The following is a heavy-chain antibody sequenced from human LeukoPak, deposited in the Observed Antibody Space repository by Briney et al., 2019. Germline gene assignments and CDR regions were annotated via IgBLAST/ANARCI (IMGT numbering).Heavy chain of an antibody. Sequence: GGSLRLSCAASGLTFSSYAMSWVRQAPGKGLEWVSAISGSSGSTYYADSVKGRFTISRDNSKNTLYLQMNNLSAEDTAVYYCARETSGSFPYWGQGTLVTVSS. CDR3: ARETSGSFPY. CDR1: GLTFSSYA. J-gene: IGHJ4*02. D-gene: IGHD2-15*01. V-gene: IGHV3-23*01. CDR2: ISGSSGST.